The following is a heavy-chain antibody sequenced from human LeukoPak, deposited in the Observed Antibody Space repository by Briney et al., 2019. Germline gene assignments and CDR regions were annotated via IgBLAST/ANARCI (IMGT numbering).Heavy chain of an antibody. CDR2: INDRGTT. CDR3: ARDPTTVVTVPYYFDF. J-gene: IGHJ4*02. D-gene: IGHD4-23*01. Sequence: SETLSLTCAVYGGSFTGYFWNWIRQSPGKGLEWIAEINDRGTTNYNPLLKCRVTISVDTSKNQFSLKLTSVTAADTGVYYCARDPTTVVTVPYYFDFWGQGTPVTVSS. V-gene: IGHV4-34*01. CDR1: GGSFTGYF.